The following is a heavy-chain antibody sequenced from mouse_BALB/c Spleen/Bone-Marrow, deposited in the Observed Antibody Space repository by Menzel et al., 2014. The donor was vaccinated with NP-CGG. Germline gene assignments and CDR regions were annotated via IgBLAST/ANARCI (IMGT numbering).Heavy chain of an antibody. Sequence: EVKLMDSGPELEKPGATVKISCKASGYSFTGYNMNWVKQSNGKSLEWIGNIDPYYGGTSYNQKFKGKATLTVDKSSSTAYMQLKSLTSEDSAVYYCATRYYGYDDYFDYWGQGTTLTVSS. V-gene: IGHV1-39*01. J-gene: IGHJ2*01. CDR3: ATRYYGYDDYFDY. D-gene: IGHD2-2*01. CDR1: GYSFTGYN. CDR2: IDPYYGGT.